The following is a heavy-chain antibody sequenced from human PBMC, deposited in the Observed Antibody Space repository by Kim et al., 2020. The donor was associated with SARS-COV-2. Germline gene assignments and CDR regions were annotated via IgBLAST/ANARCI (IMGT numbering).Heavy chain of an antibody. J-gene: IGHJ4*02. Sequence: SETLSLTCTVSGGSISSGDYYWSWIRQPPGKGLEWIGYIYYSGSTYYNPSLKSRVTISVDTSKNQFSLKLSSVTAADTAVYYCARETTEAYYFDYRGQGTLVTVSS. V-gene: IGHV4-30-4*01. CDR1: GGSISSGDYY. CDR2: IYYSGST. D-gene: IGHD4-17*01. CDR3: ARETTEAYYFDY.